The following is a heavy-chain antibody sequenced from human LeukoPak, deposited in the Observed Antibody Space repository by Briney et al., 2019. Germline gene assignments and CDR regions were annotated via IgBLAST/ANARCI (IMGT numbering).Heavy chain of an antibody. J-gene: IGHJ4*02. Sequence: GESLKISCKGSGYSFTRYWIAWVRQMPGKGLEWMGIIYPGDSDTKYSPSFQGHVIFSADKSISTAYLEWSSLKASDTAMYYCASQGASGPLDYWGQGTGVTVSS. CDR2: IYPGDSDT. CDR1: GYSFTRYW. CDR3: ASQGASGPLDY. V-gene: IGHV5-51*01.